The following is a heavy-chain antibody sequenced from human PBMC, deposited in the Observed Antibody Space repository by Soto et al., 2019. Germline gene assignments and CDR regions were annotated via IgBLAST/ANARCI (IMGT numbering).Heavy chain of an antibody. V-gene: IGHV3-23*01. J-gene: IGHJ4*02. CDR3: AKGRETTTSAKFCFDN. CDR1: GFSFSSYD. D-gene: IGHD1-26*01. Sequence: EVRLLESGGGLVQPGGSLRLSCAASGFSFSSYDMTWVRQAPGQGPEWVSSLSVTGGGPYYADSVRGRFTMSRDNSKNTLALEMSGLRADDSAVYYCAKGRETTTSAKFCFDNWGQGTLVTVSS. CDR2: LSVTGGGP.